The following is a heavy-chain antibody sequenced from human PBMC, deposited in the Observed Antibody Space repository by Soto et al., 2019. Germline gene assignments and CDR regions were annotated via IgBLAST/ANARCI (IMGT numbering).Heavy chain of an antibody. Sequence: GASVKVSCKASGYTLTSYGISWVRQAPGQGLEWMGWISAYNGNTNYAQKLQGRVTMTTDTSTSTAYMELRSLRSDDTAVYYCARHIRRLEAYGSGGYWGQGTLVTVSS. D-gene: IGHD3-10*01. J-gene: IGHJ4*02. V-gene: IGHV1-18*01. CDR2: ISAYNGNT. CDR3: ARHIRRLEAYGSGGY. CDR1: GYTLTSYG.